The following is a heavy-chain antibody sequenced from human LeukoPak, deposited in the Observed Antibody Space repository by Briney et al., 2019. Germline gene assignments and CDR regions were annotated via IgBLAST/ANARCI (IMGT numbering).Heavy chain of an antibody. CDR1: GGSFSGYY. CDR2: INHSGST. Sequence: PSETLSLTCAVYGGSFSGYYWSWIRQPPRKGLEWIGEINHSGSTNYNPSLKSRVTISVDTSKNQFSLKLSSVTAADTAVYYCARGLVGWHPFDYWGQGTLVTVSS. CDR3: ARGLVGWHPFDY. V-gene: IGHV4-34*01. D-gene: IGHD6-19*01. J-gene: IGHJ4*02.